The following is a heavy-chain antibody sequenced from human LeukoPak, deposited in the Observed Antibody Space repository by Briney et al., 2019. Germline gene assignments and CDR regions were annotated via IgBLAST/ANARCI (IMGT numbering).Heavy chain of an antibody. CDR1: GFPFSNAW. D-gene: IGHD3-10*01. J-gene: IGHJ5*02. CDR3: TTIGAALWFGEYWFDP. CDR2: IKSKTDGGTT. V-gene: IGHV3-15*01. Sequence: GGSLRLSCAASGFPFSNAWMNWVRQAPGKGLEWVGRIKSKTDGGTTDYAAPVKDRFTISGDDSKNTLYLQMDSLKIEGTAVYYCTTIGAALWFGEYWFDPWGQGTLVTVSS.